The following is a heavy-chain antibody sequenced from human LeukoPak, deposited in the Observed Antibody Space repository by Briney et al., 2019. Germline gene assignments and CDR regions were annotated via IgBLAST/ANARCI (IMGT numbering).Heavy chain of an antibody. Sequence: SETLSLTCAVSGGTFSGYYWSWIRQPPGKGLEWIWEINHSGSTNYNPSFKSRATISVDTPKNQFSLKLSSVTAADTAVYNSARGLLVLAYWGQGTLVTVSS. D-gene: IGHD2-15*01. J-gene: IGHJ4*02. CDR1: GGTFSGYY. CDR3: ARGLLVLAY. CDR2: INHSGST. V-gene: IGHV4-34*01.